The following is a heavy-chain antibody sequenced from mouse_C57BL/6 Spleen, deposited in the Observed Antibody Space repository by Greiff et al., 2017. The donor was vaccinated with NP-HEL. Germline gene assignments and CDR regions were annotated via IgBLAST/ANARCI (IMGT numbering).Heavy chain of an antibody. Sequence: QVQLKQPGAELVKPGASVKLSCKASGYTFTSYWMQWVKQRPGKGLEWIGEIDPSDSYTNYNQKFKGKATLTVDTSSSTAYMQLSSLTSEDSAVYYCARRAPSYDYDGLDYWGQGTTLTVSS. CDR1: GYTFTSYW. D-gene: IGHD2-4*01. CDR3: ARRAPSYDYDGLDY. CDR2: IDPSDSYT. V-gene: IGHV1-50*01. J-gene: IGHJ2*01.